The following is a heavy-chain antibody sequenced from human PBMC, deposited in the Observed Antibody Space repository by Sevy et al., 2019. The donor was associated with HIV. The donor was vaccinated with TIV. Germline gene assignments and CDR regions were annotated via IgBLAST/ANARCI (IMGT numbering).Heavy chain of an antibody. CDR2: IYPGDSDT. D-gene: IGHD3-22*01. CDR1: GYSFTSYW. J-gene: IGHJ3*02. CDR3: ARPLRYYYDSSGYTGAFDI. V-gene: IGHV5-51*01. Sequence: GESLKISCKGSGYSFTSYWIGWVRQMPGKGLEWMGIIYPGDSDTRYSPSFQGQVTISADKSISTAYLQWSSLKASDTAMYYCARPLRYYYDSSGYTGAFDIWCQGTMVTVSS.